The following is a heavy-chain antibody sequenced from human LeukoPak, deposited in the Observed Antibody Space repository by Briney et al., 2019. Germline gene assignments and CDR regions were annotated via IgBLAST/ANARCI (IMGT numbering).Heavy chain of an antibody. CDR1: GFTFSSYA. D-gene: IGHD3-22*01. Sequence: PGGSLRLSCAASGFTFSSYAMSWVRHAPGKGLEWVSAISGSGGSTYYADSVKGRFTISRDNSKNTLYLQMNSLRAEDTAVYYCAKDPSYYYDSSGYLQYFQHWGQGTLVTVSS. CDR3: AKDPSYYYDSSGYLQYFQH. J-gene: IGHJ1*01. V-gene: IGHV3-23*01. CDR2: ISGSGGST.